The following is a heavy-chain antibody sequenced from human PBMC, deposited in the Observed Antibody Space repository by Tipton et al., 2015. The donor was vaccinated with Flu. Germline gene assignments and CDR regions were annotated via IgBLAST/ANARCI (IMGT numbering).Heavy chain of an antibody. CDR2: IRSKAYGGTT. Sequence: SLRLSCTASGFTFGDCAMSWVRQAPGKGLGWVGFIRSKAYGGTTEYAAYVKGRFTISRDDSKSIAYLQMNSLKTEDTAVYYCTRNSGYDPRKIDYWGQGTLVTVSS. J-gene: IGHJ4*02. CDR3: TRNSGYDPRKIDY. CDR1: GFTFGDCA. D-gene: IGHD5-12*01. V-gene: IGHV3-49*04.